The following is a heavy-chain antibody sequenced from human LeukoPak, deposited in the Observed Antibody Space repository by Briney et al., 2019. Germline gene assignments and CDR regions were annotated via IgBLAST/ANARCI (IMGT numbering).Heavy chain of an antibody. CDR3: ARVHCSSTSCYSDAFDI. D-gene: IGHD2-2*01. CDR1: GYTFTSYD. J-gene: IGHJ3*02. V-gene: IGHV1-8*03. CDR2: MNPNSGNT. Sequence: ASVKVSCKASGYTFTSYDINWVRQATGQGLEWMGWMNPNSGNTGYAQKFQGRVTITRNTSISTAYMELSSLRSEDTAVYYCARVHCSSTSCYSDAFDIWGRGTMVTVSS.